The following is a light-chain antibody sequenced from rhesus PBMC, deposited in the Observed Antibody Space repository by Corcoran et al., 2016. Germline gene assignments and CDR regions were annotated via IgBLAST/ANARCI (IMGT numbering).Light chain of an antibody. CDR1: QGITKD. J-gene: IGKJ4*01. V-gene: IGKV1-94*01. CDR3: LQDDSAPLT. CDR2: TAS. Sequence: DIQMTQSPSSLSASVGDRVTVTCRASQGITKDLSWYQQKSGKAPTLLIYTASSLQRGVSFRFSGSGSGTDFTLTISSLQPEDVATYYCLQDDSAPLTFGGGTKVEIK.